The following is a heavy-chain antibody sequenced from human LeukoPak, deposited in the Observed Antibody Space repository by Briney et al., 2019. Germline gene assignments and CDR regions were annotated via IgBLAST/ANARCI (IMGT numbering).Heavy chain of an antibody. CDR2: INQDGSEK. V-gene: IGHV3-7*04. CDR3: ARKVPATASVDY. D-gene: IGHD2-2*01. Sequence: GGSLRLSCAASGFTFSSYWVTWVRQAPGKGLEWVAHINQDGSEKYYVNSVKGRFTISRDNAKNSLYLQMNSRRAEDTAVYYCARKVPATASVDYWGQGTLVTVSS. J-gene: IGHJ4*02. CDR1: GFTFSSYW.